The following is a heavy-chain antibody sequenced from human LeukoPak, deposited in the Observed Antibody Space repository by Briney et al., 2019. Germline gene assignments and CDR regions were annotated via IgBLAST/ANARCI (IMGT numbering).Heavy chain of an antibody. CDR2: IYNSGST. CDR1: GGPISRSTYY. J-gene: IGHJ6*02. CDR3: ARQHYYYGLDV. V-gene: IGHV4-39*01. Sequence: SETLTLTCTVSGGPISRSTYYWGWICQPPGKGLEWIGGIYNSGSTYYNPSLKSRVTISVDTSKHQFSLKLDSVTAADTAVYYCARQHYYYGLDVWGQGTTVTVSS.